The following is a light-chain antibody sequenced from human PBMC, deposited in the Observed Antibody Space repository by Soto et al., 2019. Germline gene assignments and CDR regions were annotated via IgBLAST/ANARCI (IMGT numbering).Light chain of an antibody. J-gene: IGKJ3*01. CDR2: GAS. CDR1: QSISTN. CDR3: QQYDKWPLT. V-gene: IGKV3-15*01. Sequence: EIVMTQSPATLSVSPRERASLSCRASQSISTNLAWYQQKPGQAPRLLIYGASTRATGIPARFSGSGSGTEFTLTISSPQSEDFAVYYCQQYDKWPLTFGPGTKVDIE.